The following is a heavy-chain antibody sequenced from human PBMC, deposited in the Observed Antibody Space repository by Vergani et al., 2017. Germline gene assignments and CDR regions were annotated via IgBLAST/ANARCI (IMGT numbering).Heavy chain of an antibody. CDR1: GFTFSSYG. D-gene: IGHD2-15*01. J-gene: IGHJ4*02. Sequence: QVQLVESGGGVVQPGRSLRLSCAASGFTFSSYGMHWVSQAPGKGLEWVAVISYDGSNKYYADSVKGRLTISRDNSKNTLYLQMNSLRAEDTAVYYCALGRGNEPLGYCSGGSCYGSYWGQGTLVTVSS. V-gene: IGHV3-30*03. CDR3: ALGRGNEPLGYCSGGSCYGSY. CDR2: ISYDGSNK.